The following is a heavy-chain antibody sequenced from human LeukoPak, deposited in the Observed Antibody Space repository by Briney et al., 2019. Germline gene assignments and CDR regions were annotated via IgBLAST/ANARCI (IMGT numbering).Heavy chain of an antibody. CDR3: VRDPPVQSGYSGYDPEMDY. Sequence: ASVKVSCKASGYTFTSYYMHWVRQAPGQGLEWMGIINPSGGSTNYAQNLQGRVTMTTDTSTSTAYMELRSLRSDDTAVYYCVRDPPVQSGYSGYDPEMDYWGQGTLVTVSS. D-gene: IGHD5-12*01. J-gene: IGHJ4*02. CDR1: GYTFTSYY. CDR2: INPSGGST. V-gene: IGHV1-46*01.